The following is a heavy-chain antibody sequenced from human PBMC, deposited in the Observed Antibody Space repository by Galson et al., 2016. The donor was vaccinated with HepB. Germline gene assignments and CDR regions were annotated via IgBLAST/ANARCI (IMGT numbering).Heavy chain of an antibody. CDR1: GFSFNNAW. V-gene: IGHV3-48*04. CDR3: ARGYYNAMDV. J-gene: IGHJ6*02. CDR2: ISASGDTT. Sequence: SLRLSCAASGFSFNNAWMNWVRQAPGKGLEWVSTISASGDTTYYADSVKGRFTISRDNAKNSLYLQMNSLRGDDTAVYYCARGYYNAMDVWGQGATVTVSS.